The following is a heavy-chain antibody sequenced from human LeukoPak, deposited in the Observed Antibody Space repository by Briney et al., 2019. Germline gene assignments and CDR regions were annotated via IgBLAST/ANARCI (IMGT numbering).Heavy chain of an antibody. Sequence: SETLSLTCAVYGGSFSGYYWSWIRQPPGKGLEWIGEINHSGSTNYNPSLKSRVTISVDTSKNQFSLKLSSVTAADTAVYYCARGRCGSGGSCPYYFDYWGQGTLVTVSS. CDR3: ARGRCGSGGSCPYYFDY. V-gene: IGHV4-34*01. CDR2: INHSGST. J-gene: IGHJ4*02. D-gene: IGHD2-15*01. CDR1: GGSFSGYY.